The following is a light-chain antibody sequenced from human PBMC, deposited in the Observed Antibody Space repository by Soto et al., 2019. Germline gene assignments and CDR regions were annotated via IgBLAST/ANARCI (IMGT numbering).Light chain of an antibody. J-gene: IGKJ3*01. CDR2: AAS. CDR1: QGISRN. Sequence: AIRMTQSPSSLSASTGDRVTITCRASQGISRNLAWYQQKPGKAPKLLIYAASTLQSGIPSRFSGSGSGADFTLTISSLQSEDFATYYCQQYYNFPSFGPGTKVDIK. CDR3: QQYYNFPS. V-gene: IGKV1-8*01.